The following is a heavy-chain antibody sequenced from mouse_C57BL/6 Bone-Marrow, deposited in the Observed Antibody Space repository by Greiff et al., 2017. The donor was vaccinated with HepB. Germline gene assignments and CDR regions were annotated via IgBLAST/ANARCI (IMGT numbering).Heavy chain of an antibody. CDR2: IYPRSGNT. Sequence: QVHVKQSGAELARPGASVKLSCKASGYTFTSYGISWVKQRTGQGLEWIGEIYPRSGNTYYNEKFKGKATLTADKSSSTAYMELRSLTSEDSAVYFCARSARSPNDYWGQGTTLTVSS. CDR3: ARSARSPNDY. J-gene: IGHJ2*01. V-gene: IGHV1-81*01. CDR1: GYTFTSYG.